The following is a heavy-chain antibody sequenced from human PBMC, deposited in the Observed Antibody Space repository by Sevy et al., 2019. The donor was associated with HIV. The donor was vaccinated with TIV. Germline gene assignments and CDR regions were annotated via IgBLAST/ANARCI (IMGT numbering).Heavy chain of an antibody. Sequence: GGSLRLSCAASGFTFSSYSMHWVRQAPGKGLEWVAVISYDGSNKYYVDSVKGRFTISRDNSKNTLYLQMNSLRAEDTAVYYCAKDQPAFGVVDGMDVWGQGTTVTVSS. CDR3: AKDQPAFGVVDGMDV. CDR2: ISYDGSNK. D-gene: IGHD3-3*01. CDR1: GFTFSSYS. J-gene: IGHJ6*02. V-gene: IGHV3-30*18.